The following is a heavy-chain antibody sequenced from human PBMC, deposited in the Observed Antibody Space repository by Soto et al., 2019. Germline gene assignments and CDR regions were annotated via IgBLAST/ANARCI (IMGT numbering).Heavy chain of an antibody. CDR2: IIPIFGTA. V-gene: IGHV1-69*01. CDR1: GGTFSSYA. Sequence: VSCKSSGGTFSSYAISWVRQAPGQGLEWMGGIIPIFGTANYAQKFQGRVTITADESTSTAYMELSSLRSEDTAVYYCARTGSSGYYYETFDYWGQGTLVTVSS. CDR3: ARTGSSGYYYETFDY. J-gene: IGHJ4*02. D-gene: IGHD3-22*01.